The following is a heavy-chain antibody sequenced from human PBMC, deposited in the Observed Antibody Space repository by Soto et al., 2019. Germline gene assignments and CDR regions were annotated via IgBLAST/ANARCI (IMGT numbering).Heavy chain of an antibody. CDR1: GGSISSYY. CDR2: IYYSGST. J-gene: IGHJ5*02. D-gene: IGHD2-15*01. CDR3: ARARLGYCSGGSCHAYDP. V-gene: IGHV4-59*01. Sequence: PSETLSLTCTFSGGSISSYYWSWIRQPPGKGLEWIGYIYYSGSTNYNPSLKSRVTISVDTSKNQFSLKLSSVTAADTAVYYCARARLGYCSGGSCHAYDPWGQGTLVTVSS.